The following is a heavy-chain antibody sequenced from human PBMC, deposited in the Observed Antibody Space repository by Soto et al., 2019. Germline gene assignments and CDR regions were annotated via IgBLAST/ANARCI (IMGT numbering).Heavy chain of an antibody. CDR1: GCTFSSYA. D-gene: IGHD1-7*01. J-gene: IGHJ6*03. Sequence: PGGSLRLSGAASGCTFSSYAMSWVRQAPGKGLEWVSAISGSGGSTYYADSVKGRFTISRDNSKNTLYLQMNSLRAEDTAVYYCAKQTGTTFYYMDVWGKGTTVTVSS. CDR2: ISGSGGST. CDR3: AKQTGTTFYYMDV. V-gene: IGHV3-23*01.